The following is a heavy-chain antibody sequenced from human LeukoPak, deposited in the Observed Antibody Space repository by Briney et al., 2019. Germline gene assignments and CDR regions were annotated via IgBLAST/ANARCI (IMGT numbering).Heavy chain of an antibody. CDR1: GFTFSSYS. CDR2: ISSSSSTI. Sequence: PGGSLRLSCAASGFTFSSYSMNWVRQAPGKGQEWVSYISSSSSTIYYADSMKGRFTISRDNAKNSLYLQMNSLRAEDTAVYYCARDPPLRYDFWGMDYWGQGTLVTVSS. CDR3: ARDPPLRYDFWGMDY. J-gene: IGHJ4*02. V-gene: IGHV3-48*01. D-gene: IGHD3-3*01.